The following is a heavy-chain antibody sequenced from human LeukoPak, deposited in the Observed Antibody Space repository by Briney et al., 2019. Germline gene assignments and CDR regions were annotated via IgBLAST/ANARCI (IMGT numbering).Heavy chain of an antibody. Sequence: SETLSLSCAVYGGSFSGYCWSWIRQPPGKGLEWIGEINHSGSTNYNPSLKSRVTISVDTSKNEFSLKLSSVTAADTAVYYCARGLRGYYGSSVGYWGQGTLVTVSS. CDR1: GGSFSGYC. J-gene: IGHJ4*02. D-gene: IGHD3-22*01. CDR3: ARGLRGYYGSSVGY. V-gene: IGHV4-34*01. CDR2: INHSGST.